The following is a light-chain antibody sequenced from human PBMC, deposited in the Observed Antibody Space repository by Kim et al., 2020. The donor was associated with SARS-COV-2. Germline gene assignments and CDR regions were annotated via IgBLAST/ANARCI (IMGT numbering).Light chain of an antibody. CDR1: KLGDKY. J-gene: IGLJ1*01. V-gene: IGLV3-1*01. Sequence: SSELTQPPSVSVSPGQTASITCSGDKLGDKYACWYQQKPGQSPVLVIYQDSKRPSGIPERFSGSNSGNTATLTISGTQAMDEADYYCQAWDSSSHVFGTGTKVTVL. CDR3: QAWDSSSHV. CDR2: QDS.